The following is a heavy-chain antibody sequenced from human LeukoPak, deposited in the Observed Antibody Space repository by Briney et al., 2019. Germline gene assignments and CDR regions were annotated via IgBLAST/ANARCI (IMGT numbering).Heavy chain of an antibody. D-gene: IGHD3-22*01. Sequence: ASVKVSCKASGGTFSSYAISWVRQAPGQGLEWMGWMNPNSGNTGYAQKFQGRVTMTRNTSISTAYMELSSLRSEDTAVYYCASDRYDSSGYYYEYWGQGTLVTVSS. J-gene: IGHJ4*02. CDR3: ASDRYDSSGYYYEY. CDR2: MNPNSGNT. CDR1: GGTFSSYA. V-gene: IGHV1-8*02.